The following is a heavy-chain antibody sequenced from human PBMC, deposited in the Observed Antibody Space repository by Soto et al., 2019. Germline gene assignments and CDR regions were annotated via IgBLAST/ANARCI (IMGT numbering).Heavy chain of an antibody. J-gene: IGHJ2*01. CDR1: GVPISGSDYH. CDR2: IFPSGAT. Sequence: QVQLEESGPRLVKPSQTLSLMCTVSGVPISGSDYHWSWIRQSPGKGLEWIGYIFPSGATHYNSSLGSRITMSVETSKSQFALRLPAVTAADTAVYFCARGSAAKRYFDLWGRGTLVTVSS. CDR3: ARGSAAKRYFDL. V-gene: IGHV4-30-4*01. D-gene: IGHD5-18*01.